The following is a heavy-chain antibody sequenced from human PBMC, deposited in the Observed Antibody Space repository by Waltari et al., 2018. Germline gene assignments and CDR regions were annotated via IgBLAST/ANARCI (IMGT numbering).Heavy chain of an antibody. Sequence: EVQLVESGGGLVQPGGSLRLSCAASGFTFGRYWMRWVRQAPGKGLEWVANIQEDGSEKNYVDSVKGRFTISRDNAKNSLYLQMNSLRAEDTAVYFCARDNSSSWYFFDYWGQGTLVTVSS. CDR3: ARDNSSSWYFFDY. CDR1: GFTFGRYW. J-gene: IGHJ4*02. CDR2: IQEDGSEK. D-gene: IGHD6-13*01. V-gene: IGHV3-7*01.